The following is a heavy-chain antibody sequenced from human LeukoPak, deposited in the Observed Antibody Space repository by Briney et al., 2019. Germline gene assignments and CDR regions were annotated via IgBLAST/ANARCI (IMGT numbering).Heavy chain of an antibody. V-gene: IGHV1-2*02. J-gene: IGHJ5*02. D-gene: IGHD1-26*01. CDR2: INPNSGGT. Sequence: ASVRVSCKASGYTFTGYYMHWVRQAPGQGLEWIGWINPNSGGTNYAQKFQGRVTMPRETSISTAYMELSRLRSDDTAVYYCARDSGPSYNWFDPWGQGTLVTVSS. CDR1: GYTFTGYY. CDR3: ARDSGPSYNWFDP.